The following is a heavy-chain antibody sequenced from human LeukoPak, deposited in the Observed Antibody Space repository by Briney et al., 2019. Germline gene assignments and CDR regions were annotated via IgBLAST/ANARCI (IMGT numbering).Heavy chain of an antibody. J-gene: IGHJ4*02. CDR3: ARGVAVAGTDY. V-gene: IGHV4-30-4*01. Sequence: PSQTLSLTCTVSGGSISSGDSYWSWIRQPPGKGLEWIGYIYYGGSTYYNPSLKSRVTISVDTSKNQFSLKLSSVTAADTAVYYCARGVAVAGTDYWGQGTLVTVSS. CDR1: GGSISSGDSY. CDR2: IYYGGST. D-gene: IGHD6-19*01.